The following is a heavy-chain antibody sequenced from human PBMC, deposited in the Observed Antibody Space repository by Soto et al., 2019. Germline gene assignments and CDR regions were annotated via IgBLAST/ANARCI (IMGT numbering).Heavy chain of an antibody. J-gene: IGHJ4*02. CDR2: INPSGGST. Sequence: GASVKASCKASGYTFTSYYMHWARQAPGQGLEWMGIINPSGGSTSYAQKFQGRVTMTRDTSTSTVYMELSSLRSEDTAVYYCARSDYSNYGVHDYWGQGTLVTSPQ. V-gene: IGHV1-46*03. CDR3: ARSDYSNYGVHDY. D-gene: IGHD4-4*01. CDR1: GYTFTSYY.